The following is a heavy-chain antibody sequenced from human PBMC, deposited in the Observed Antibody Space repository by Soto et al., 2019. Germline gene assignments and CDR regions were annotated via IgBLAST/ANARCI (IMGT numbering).Heavy chain of an antibody. J-gene: IGHJ4*02. Sequence: GASVKVSCKASGYTFTSYGISWVRQAPGQGLEWMGWISTYNGNTNYAQKLQGRVTLTTDTSTSTAYMELRSLRSDDTAVYYCARDKIPRRVWASGSYDYWGQGTLVTVSS. V-gene: IGHV1-18*04. CDR2: ISTYNGNT. D-gene: IGHD3-10*01. CDR1: GYTFTSYG. CDR3: ARDKIPRRVWASGSYDY.